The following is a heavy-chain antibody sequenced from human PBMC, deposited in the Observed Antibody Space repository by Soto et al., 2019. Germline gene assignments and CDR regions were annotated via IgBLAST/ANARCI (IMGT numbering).Heavy chain of an antibody. CDR3: ARDDADMITAAELFDY. Sequence: ASVKVYFKSAGSTLTGDDMRWVRQAPGQGLEWMGWINPNSGGTNYAQKLQGRVTMTTDTSTSTAYMELRSLRSDDTAVYYCARDDADMITAAELFDYWGQGILVTVSA. J-gene: IGHJ4*02. D-gene: IGHD3-16*01. V-gene: IGHV1-18*04. CDR2: INPNSGGT. CDR1: GSTLTGDD.